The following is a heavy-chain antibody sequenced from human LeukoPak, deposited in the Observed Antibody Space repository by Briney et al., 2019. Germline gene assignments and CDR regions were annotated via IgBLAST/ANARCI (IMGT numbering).Heavy chain of an antibody. J-gene: IGHJ6*03. CDR3: ASASVLEPHMDV. Sequence: GASVKVSCKASGGTFSSYAISWVRQAPGQGLEWMGGIIPIFGTANYAQKFQGRVTITTDESTSTAYMELSSLRSEDTAVYYCASASVLEPHMDVWGKGTTVTVSS. D-gene: IGHD1-1*01. V-gene: IGHV1-69*05. CDR1: GGTFSSYA. CDR2: IIPIFGTA.